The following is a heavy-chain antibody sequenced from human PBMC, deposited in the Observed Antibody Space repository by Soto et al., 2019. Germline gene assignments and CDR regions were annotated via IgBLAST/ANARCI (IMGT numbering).Heavy chain of an antibody. CDR2: IYYSGST. Sequence: PSETLSLTCTVSGGSISSYYWSWIRQPPGKGLEWIGYIYYSGSTNYNPSLKSRVTISVDTSKNQFSLKLSSVTAADTAVYYCDRALHYYDSSGPGALWGQGTLVTVSS. CDR3: DRALHYYDSSGPGAL. V-gene: IGHV4-59*01. D-gene: IGHD3-22*01. J-gene: IGHJ4*02. CDR1: GGSISSYY.